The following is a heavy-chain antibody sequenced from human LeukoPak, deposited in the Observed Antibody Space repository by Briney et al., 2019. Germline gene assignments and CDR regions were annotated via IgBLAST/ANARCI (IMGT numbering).Heavy chain of an antibody. Sequence: GGSLRLSCAASGFTFSTYNMNWVRQAPGKGLEGTSYINADSSTIQYADSVRGRFTTSRDNAKNSLYLQMNGLRAEDTAVYYCVRDNSRGQSLGVIYWGQGSLVTVSS. D-gene: IGHD3-22*01. V-gene: IGHV3-48*01. CDR1: GFTFSTYN. J-gene: IGHJ4*02. CDR2: INADSSTI. CDR3: VRDNSRGQSLGVIY.